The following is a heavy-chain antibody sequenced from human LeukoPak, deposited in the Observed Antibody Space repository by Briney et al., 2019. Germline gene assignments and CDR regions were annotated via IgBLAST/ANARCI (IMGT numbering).Heavy chain of an antibody. D-gene: IGHD4-17*01. CDR2: INGNGGRT. Sequence: GGSLRLSCAASGFTFSSYCMNWVRQAPGKGLEWVSSINGNGGRTYYAGSVKGRCTISRDNSKNTLFLQMNSLRAEDTAVYYCATPPTVTRNYWGQGTLVTVSS. J-gene: IGHJ4*02. CDR3: ATPPTVTRNY. V-gene: IGHV3-23*01. CDR1: GFTFSSYC.